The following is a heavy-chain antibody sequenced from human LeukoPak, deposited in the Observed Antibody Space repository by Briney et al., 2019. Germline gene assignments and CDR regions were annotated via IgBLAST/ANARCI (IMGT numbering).Heavy chain of an antibody. Sequence: GGSLRLSRAASGFTFSSYGMHWVRQAPGKGLEWVAFIRYDGSNKYYADSVKGRFTISRDNSKNTLYLQMNSLRAEDTAVYYCAKDSPGYSYGLGGFDYWGQGTLVTVSS. CDR3: AKDSPGYSYGLGGFDY. V-gene: IGHV3-30*02. J-gene: IGHJ4*02. CDR1: GFTFSSYG. D-gene: IGHD5-18*01. CDR2: IRYDGSNK.